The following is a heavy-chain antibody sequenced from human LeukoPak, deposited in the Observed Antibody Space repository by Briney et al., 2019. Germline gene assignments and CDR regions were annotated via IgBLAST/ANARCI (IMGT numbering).Heavy chain of an antibody. V-gene: IGHV4-4*09. CDR1: GGSISSYY. CDR2: IYTSGST. CDR3: ARLYCSSTSCYPLDAFDI. J-gene: IGHJ3*02. Sequence: PSETLSLTCTVSGGSISSYYWSWIWQPPGKGLEWIGYIYTSGSTNYNPSLKSRVTISVDTSKNQFSLKLSSVTAADTAVYYCARLYCSSTSCYPLDAFDIWGQGTMVTVSS. D-gene: IGHD2-2*01.